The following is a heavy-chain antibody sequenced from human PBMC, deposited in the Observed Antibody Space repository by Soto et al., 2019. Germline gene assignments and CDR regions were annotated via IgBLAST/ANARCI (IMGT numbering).Heavy chain of an antibody. CDR2: IKYSGST. J-gene: IGHJ5*02. V-gene: IGHV4-39*07. CDR1: GGSISSSRCH. CDR3: AREQRSIVSPWFDP. Sequence: SETLSLTCTVSGGSISSSRCHWGWIRQPPGKGLEWIGNIKYSGSTIYNPSLKSRVTLSVDTSTNQFSLKLTSVTAADTAVYYCAREQRSIVSPWFDPWGQGTLVTVSS. D-gene: IGHD2-15*01.